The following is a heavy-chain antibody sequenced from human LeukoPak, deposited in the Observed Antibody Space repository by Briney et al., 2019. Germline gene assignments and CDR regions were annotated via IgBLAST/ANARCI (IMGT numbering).Heavy chain of an antibody. J-gene: IGHJ5*02. CDR1: GYTFTGYY. Sequence: ASVKVSCKASGYTFTGYYMHWVRQAPGQGLEWMGRINPNSGGTNYAQKFQGRVTMTRDTSISTAYMELSRLRSDDTAVYYCARAELRFLEWLLGAWFDPWGQGTLVTVSS. CDR2: INPNSGGT. D-gene: IGHD3-3*01. CDR3: ARAELRFLEWLLGAWFDP. V-gene: IGHV1-2*06.